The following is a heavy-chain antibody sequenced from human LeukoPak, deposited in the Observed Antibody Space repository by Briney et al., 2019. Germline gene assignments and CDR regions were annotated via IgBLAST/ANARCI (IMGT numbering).Heavy chain of an antibody. D-gene: IGHD3-16*01. Sequence: PGESLRLSCVVSGLTYSDQYMSWIRQAPGKGLEWISYISDSGSYTNYADSVSSRFTISWDNAKNSLFLQMNSLRAEDTTVYYCARPMDLGPGGHFDYWRQGTLVTVSA. CDR3: ARPMDLGPGGHFDY. CDR1: GLTYSDQY. CDR2: ISDSGSYT. J-gene: IGHJ4*02. V-gene: IGHV3-11*03.